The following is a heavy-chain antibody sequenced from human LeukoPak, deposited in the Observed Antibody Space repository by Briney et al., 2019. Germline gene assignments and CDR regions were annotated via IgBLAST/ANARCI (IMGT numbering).Heavy chain of an antibody. Sequence: PGGSLRLSSAAPRFTPTIYAMNSIRHAPGKGLEWVSSISVTGEIPSYADSVKGRFTTPRDNSKDTLYLQMNSLRAEDTAVYYCAKVGRPRSWPHYFDYWGQGTLVTVSS. CDR3: AKVGRPRSWPHYFDY. CDR2: ISVTGEIP. V-gene: IGHV3-23*01. J-gene: IGHJ4*02. D-gene: IGHD3-16*01. CDR1: RFTPTIYA.